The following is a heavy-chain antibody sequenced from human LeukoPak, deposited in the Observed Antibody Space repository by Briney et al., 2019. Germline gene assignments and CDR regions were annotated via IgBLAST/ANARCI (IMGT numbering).Heavy chain of an antibody. CDR3: VRDQRDTNLYYYGMHV. D-gene: IGHD2-8*01. J-gene: IGHJ6*02. CDR1: GDSVSRAGTA. V-gene: IGHV6-1*01. Sequence: SQTLSLTCAISGDSVSRAGTAWSWIRQSPSRGLEWLVRTYYRSKWYNDYAVSVKSRISINPDTSKNQFSLQLNSVTPEDTAVYYCVRDQRDTNLYYYGMHVWGQGTTVTVSS. CDR2: TYYRSKWYN.